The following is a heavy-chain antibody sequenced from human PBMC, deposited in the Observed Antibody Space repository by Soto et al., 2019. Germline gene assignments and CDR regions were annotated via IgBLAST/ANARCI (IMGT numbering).Heavy chain of an antibody. D-gene: IGHD5-12*01. CDR3: AKDPTPVATYWFDP. Sequence: GGSLRLSCAASGFTFSSYGMHWVRQAPGKGLEWVAVISYDGSNKYYADSVKGRSTISRDNSKNTLYLQMNSLRAEDTAVYYCAKDPTPVATYWFDPWGQGTLVTVSS. CDR2: ISYDGSNK. V-gene: IGHV3-30*18. J-gene: IGHJ5*02. CDR1: GFTFSSYG.